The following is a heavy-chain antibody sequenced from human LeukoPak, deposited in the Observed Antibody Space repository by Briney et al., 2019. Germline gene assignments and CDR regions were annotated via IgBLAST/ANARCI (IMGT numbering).Heavy chain of an antibody. V-gene: IGHV4-59*01. CDR3: ARGGTVAGTYYYYYGMDV. CDR2: IYYTGST. Sequence: SETLSLTCTVSGGSISSYYWSWIRQPPGRGLEWIGYIYYTGSTKYNPSLKSRVTISVDTSKNQFSLKLSSVTAADTAVYYCARGGTVAGTYYYYYGMDVWGQGTTVTVSS. CDR1: GGSISSYY. D-gene: IGHD6-13*01. J-gene: IGHJ6*02.